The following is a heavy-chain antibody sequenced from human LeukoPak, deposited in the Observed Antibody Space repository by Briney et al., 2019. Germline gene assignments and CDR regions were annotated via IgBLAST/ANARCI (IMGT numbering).Heavy chain of an antibody. CDR1: GYTFTSYD. V-gene: IGHV1-8*01. D-gene: IGHD5-12*01. J-gene: IGHJ4*02. CDR2: MNPNSGNT. Sequence: ASVKVSCKASGYTFTSYDINWVRQATGQGLEWRGWMNPNSGNTGYAQKFQGRVTMTRNTSISTAYMELSSLRSEDTAVYYCARVQNRGYSGYGPDYWGQGTLVTVSS. CDR3: ARVQNRGYSGYGPDY.